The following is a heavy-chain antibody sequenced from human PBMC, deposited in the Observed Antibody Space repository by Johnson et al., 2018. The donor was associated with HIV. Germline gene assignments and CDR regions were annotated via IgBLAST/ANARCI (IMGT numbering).Heavy chain of an antibody. CDR2: IWYDGSNT. CDR3: ANIAVVYAFDI. J-gene: IGHJ3*02. Sequence: VQVVESGGGVVQPGRSLRLSCAASGFTFISYAMHWVRQAPGKGLEWVAVIWYDGSNTYYADSVKGRFTISRDNSKNTLYLQMNSLRAEDTAVYFCANIAVVYAFDIWGQGTMVTVSS. V-gene: IGHV3-33*06. D-gene: IGHD6-19*01. CDR1: GFTFISYA.